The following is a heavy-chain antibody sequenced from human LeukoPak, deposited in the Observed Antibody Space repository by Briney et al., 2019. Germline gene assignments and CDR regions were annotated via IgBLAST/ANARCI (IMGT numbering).Heavy chain of an antibody. CDR2: ISYDVGKK. D-gene: IGHD3-22*01. J-gene: IGHJ4*02. CDR1: GFTFSSYG. Sequence: GGSLRLSCAASGFTFSSYGMHWVRQAPGKGLEWVAVISYDVGKKYYADSVKGRFTISRDNPKNTLYLQMNSLRAEDTAVYYCARAGMDGRGYYQGFDYWGQGTLVTVSS. V-gene: IGHV3-30*03. CDR3: ARAGMDGRGYYQGFDY.